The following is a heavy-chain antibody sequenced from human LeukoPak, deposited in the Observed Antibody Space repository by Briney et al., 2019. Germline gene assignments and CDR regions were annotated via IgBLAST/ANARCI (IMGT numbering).Heavy chain of an antibody. CDR2: INPNSGGT. CDR3: ARGRSYSSSWGGFGY. V-gene: IGHV1-2*02. J-gene: IGHJ4*02. D-gene: IGHD6-13*01. CDR1: GYTFTDYY. Sequence: ASVKVSCKASGYTFTDYYMHWVRQAPGQGLEWMGWINPNSGGTNYAQKFQGRVTMTRDTSISTAYMELSRLKSDGTAVYYCARGRSYSSSWGGFGYWGQGTLVTVSS.